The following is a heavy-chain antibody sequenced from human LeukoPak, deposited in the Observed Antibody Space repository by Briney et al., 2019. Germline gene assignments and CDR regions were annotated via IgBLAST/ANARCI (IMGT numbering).Heavy chain of an antibody. CDR3: ARAGTSGGLCDY. D-gene: IGHD1-14*01. CDR2: IYTSGST. V-gene: IGHV4-4*07. Sequence: SETLSLTCTVSGVSISSYFWSWVRQPAGKGLEWIGRIYTSGSTKYNPSLKSRVTLSLDTSKKQLSLNLGSVPAADTAVYYCARAGTSGGLCDYWGQGILVTVSS. J-gene: IGHJ4*02. CDR1: GVSISSYF.